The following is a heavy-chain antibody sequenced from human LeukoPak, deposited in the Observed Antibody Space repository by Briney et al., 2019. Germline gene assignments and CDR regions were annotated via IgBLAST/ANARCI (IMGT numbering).Heavy chain of an antibody. J-gene: IGHJ4*02. CDR2: VYHSGST. V-gene: IGHV4-59*12. CDR1: GGSISNYY. CDR3: TRGPAVDTADY. D-gene: IGHD5-18*01. Sequence: SETLSLTCSVSGGSISNYYWTWVRQPPGKGLEWIGYVYHSGSTNYNPSLESRVTISIDTSKNQFSLKLSSVTAADTAVYYCTRGPAVDTADYWGQGTLVTVSS.